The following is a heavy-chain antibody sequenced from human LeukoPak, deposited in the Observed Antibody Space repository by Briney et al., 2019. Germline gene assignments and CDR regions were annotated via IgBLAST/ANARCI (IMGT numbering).Heavy chain of an antibody. D-gene: IGHD3-10*01. CDR1: GFTFSSYA. J-gene: IGHJ4*02. V-gene: IGHV3-30-3*01. CDR3: ARGSGIDY. CDR2: ISYDGSNK. Sequence: PGRSLRLSCAASGFTFSSYAMHWVRQAPGKGLEWVAVISYDGSNKYYADSVKGRFTISRDNSKNTLYLQMNSLRAEDTAVYYCARGSGIDYWGQGTLVTVSS.